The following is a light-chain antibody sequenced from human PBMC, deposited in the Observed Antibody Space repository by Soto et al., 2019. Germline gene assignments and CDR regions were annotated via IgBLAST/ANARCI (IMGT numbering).Light chain of an antibody. CDR3: QQRSNWHSIT. CDR1: QSVSSY. Sequence: EILLTQSPATLSLSPGERATLSCRASQSVSSYLAWYQQKPGQAPRLLIYDASNRATGIPARFSGSGSATDFTLTISSLETEDFAVYYCQQRSNWHSITFGQGTRLEIK. V-gene: IGKV3-11*01. CDR2: DAS. J-gene: IGKJ5*01.